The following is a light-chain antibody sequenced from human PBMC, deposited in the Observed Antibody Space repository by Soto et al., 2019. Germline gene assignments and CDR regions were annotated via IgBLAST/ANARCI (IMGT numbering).Light chain of an antibody. CDR1: QSLGTH. V-gene: IGKV3-11*01. CDR3: QQRRNWPMFT. J-gene: IGKJ2*01. CDR2: DAY. Sequence: EIVLTQSPATLSLSPGERASLSCRASQSLGTHLAWYQQRPGQSTRLLIYDAYKRATGIPARFRGGGSGADFTLTISSLEPEDFAVYYCQQRRNWPMFTFGQGTKLEIK.